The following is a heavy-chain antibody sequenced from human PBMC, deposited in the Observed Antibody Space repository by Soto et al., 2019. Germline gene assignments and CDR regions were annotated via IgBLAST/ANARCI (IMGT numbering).Heavy chain of an antibody. V-gene: IGHV3-23*01. D-gene: IGHD5-12*01. CDR2: ITGSGGST. CDR1: GFTFSSYA. J-gene: IGHJ4*02. CDR3: AKGGRDGYNYRVDYNDY. Sequence: EVQLLESGGDLVQPGGSLRLSCAASGFTFSSYAMSWVRQAPGQGLEWVSLITGSGGSTDYADSVKGRFTISRDNSKNTLYLLMNSLRAEDTAVYYCAKGGRDGYNYRVDYNDYWGQGTLVIVSS.